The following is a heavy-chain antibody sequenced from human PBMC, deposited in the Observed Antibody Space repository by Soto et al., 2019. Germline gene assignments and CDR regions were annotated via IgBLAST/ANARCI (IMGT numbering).Heavy chain of an antibody. CDR2: IYYSGST. V-gene: IGHV4-59*01. CDR3: AASMITGNINRLQTTRPFDT. J-gene: IGHJ5*02. CDR1: GGSISSYY. D-gene: IGHD1-20*01. Sequence: SETLSLTCTVSGGSISSYYWSWIRQPPGKGLEWIGYIYYSGSTNYNPSLKSRVTISVDTSKNQFSLKLSSVTAADTAVYYCAASMITGNINRLQTTRPFDTWGQGTLVTVSS.